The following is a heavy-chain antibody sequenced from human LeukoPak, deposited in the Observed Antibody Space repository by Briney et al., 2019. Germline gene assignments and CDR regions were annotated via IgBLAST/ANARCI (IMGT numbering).Heavy chain of an antibody. CDR3: ARGRGYSSSWYVSDYYYMDV. CDR2: IYYSGNT. D-gene: IGHD6-13*01. V-gene: IGHV4-39*07. Sequence: NPSETLSLTCTVSGGSISSSTYYWGWIRQPPGKGLEWIGNIYYSGNTYYNPSLKSRVAISVDTSKNQFSLKLSSVTAADTAVYYCARGRGYSSSWYVSDYYYMDVWGKGTTVTVSS. J-gene: IGHJ6*03. CDR1: GGSISSSTYY.